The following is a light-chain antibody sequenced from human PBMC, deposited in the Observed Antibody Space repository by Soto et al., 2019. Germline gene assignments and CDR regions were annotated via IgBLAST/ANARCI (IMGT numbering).Light chain of an antibody. CDR3: QQYGSSPRT. Sequence: EIVLTQSPGTLSLSPGERATLSCRASQSVSSYLAWYQQKPGQAPRLLIYGASKRATGIPDRFSGSGSGTDFTLTISRLEPEDFAVYCCQQYGSSPRTFGQGTKVDIK. CDR2: GAS. CDR1: QSVSSY. J-gene: IGKJ1*01. V-gene: IGKV3-20*01.